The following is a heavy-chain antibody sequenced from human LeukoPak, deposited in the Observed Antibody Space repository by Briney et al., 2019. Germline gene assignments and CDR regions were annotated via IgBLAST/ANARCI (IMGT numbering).Heavy chain of an antibody. V-gene: IGHV4-4*07. D-gene: IGHD3-22*01. CDR3: ARANYDGSDY. CDR2: IYTSGTT. CDR1: GGSISSYY. J-gene: IGHJ4*02. Sequence: KPSETLPLTCTVSGGSISSYYWSWIRQPAGKGLEWIGRIYTSGTTNYNPSLKSRVTMSVDTSKNQFSLKMRSVTAADTAVYYCARANYDGSDYWGQGTLVTVSS.